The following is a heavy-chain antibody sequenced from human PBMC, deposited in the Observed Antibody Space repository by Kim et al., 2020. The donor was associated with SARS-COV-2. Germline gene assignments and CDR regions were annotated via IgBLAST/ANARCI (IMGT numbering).Heavy chain of an antibody. J-gene: IGHJ4*02. CDR1: GFTFSSYG. Sequence: GGSLRLSCAASGFTFSSYGMHWVRQAPGKGLEWVEVIWYDGSNKYYADSVKGRFTISRDNSKNTLYLQMNSLRAEDTAVYYCARDEGDSSSWYGSVDCGGQGTLVAVSS. V-gene: IGHV3-33*01. CDR2: IWYDGSNK. D-gene: IGHD6-13*01. CDR3: ARDEGDSSSWYGSVDC.